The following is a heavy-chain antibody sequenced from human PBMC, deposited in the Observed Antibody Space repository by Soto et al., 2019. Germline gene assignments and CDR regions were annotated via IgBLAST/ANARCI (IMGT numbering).Heavy chain of an antibody. V-gene: IGHV4-30-2*01. D-gene: IGHD1-26*01. CDR3: ARGGGSDSFDY. Sequence: PSETLSLTCTVSGASITYGGYSWSWIRQTPGKGLEWIGYINHLETTFYNPSFESRLTLSIDRAKNQFSLKLHSMSAADRAVYFCARGGGSDSFDYWGRGILVTVSS. J-gene: IGHJ4*02. CDR1: GASITYGGYS. CDR2: INHLETT.